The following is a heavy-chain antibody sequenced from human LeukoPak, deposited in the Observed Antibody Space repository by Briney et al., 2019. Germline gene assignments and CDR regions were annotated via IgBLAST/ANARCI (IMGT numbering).Heavy chain of an antibody. CDR3: ASSKSGSYLNYFDY. V-gene: IGHV1-69*01. J-gene: IGHJ4*02. CDR1: GGTFSSYA. CDR2: NIPIFGTA. Sequence: SVKVSCKASGGTFSSYAISWVRQAPGQGLEWMGGNIPIFGTANYAQKFQGRVTITADESTCTAYMELSSLRSEDTAVYYCASSKSGSYLNYFDYWGQGTLVTVPS. D-gene: IGHD1-26*01.